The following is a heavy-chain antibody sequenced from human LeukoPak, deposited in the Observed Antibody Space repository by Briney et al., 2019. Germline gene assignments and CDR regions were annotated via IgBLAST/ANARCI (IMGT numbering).Heavy chain of an antibody. V-gene: IGHV1-2*02. CDR1: GYTFTGYY. CDR2: INPNSGGT. Sequence: ASVKVSCKAPGYTFTGYYMHWVRQAPGQGLEWMGWINPNSGGTNYAQKFQGRVTMTRDTSISTAYMELSRLRSDDTAVYYCAREDYGSGSYFDYWGQGTLVTVSS. J-gene: IGHJ4*02. CDR3: AREDYGSGSYFDY. D-gene: IGHD3-10*01.